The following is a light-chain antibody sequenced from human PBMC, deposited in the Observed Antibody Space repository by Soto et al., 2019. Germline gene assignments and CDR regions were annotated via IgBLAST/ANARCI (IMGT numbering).Light chain of an antibody. CDR2: DVT. CDR1: SSDVGTHGY. CDR3: MCYAGGNNWV. V-gene: IGLV2-8*01. J-gene: IGLJ3*02. Sequence: QSVLTQPPSASGSPGQSVTISCTGTSSDVGTHGYVSWYQQHAGKAPKLMIYDVTKRPSGVPDRFSGSKSANTASLTVSGLQAEDEADYYCMCYAGGNNWVFGGGTKRTVL.